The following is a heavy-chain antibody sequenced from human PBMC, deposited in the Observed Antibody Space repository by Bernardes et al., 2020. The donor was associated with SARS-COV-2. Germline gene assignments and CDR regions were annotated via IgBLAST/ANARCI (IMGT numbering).Heavy chain of an antibody. J-gene: IGHJ3*02. CDR1: GFSFNSYE. CDR3: VREEARNNKGAFDI. Sequence: GGSLRLSREASGFSFNSYEMHWVRQTTGSGLEWVSAITPAGGTFYSGSVKGRFTISRENAKNSLYLQLNSLRAGDTAVYYCVREEARNNKGAFDIWGQGTMVTVSS. D-gene: IGHD1-20*01. CDR2: ITPAGGT. V-gene: IGHV3-13*01.